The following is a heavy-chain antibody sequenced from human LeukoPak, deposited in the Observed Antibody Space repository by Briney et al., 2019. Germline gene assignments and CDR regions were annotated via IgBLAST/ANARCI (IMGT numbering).Heavy chain of an antibody. D-gene: IGHD3-16*01. Sequence: SETLSLTCGVYGASFSGFWSWIRQPPGEGLEWIGQIHHSGSTSYNSSLWSRVTISVDTSKNQVSLKLTSVTAADTAVYYCARHGGYYFDNWGQGTPVTVSS. V-gene: IGHV4-34*01. CDR3: ARHGGYYFDN. CDR1: GASFSGF. CDR2: IHHSGST. J-gene: IGHJ4*02.